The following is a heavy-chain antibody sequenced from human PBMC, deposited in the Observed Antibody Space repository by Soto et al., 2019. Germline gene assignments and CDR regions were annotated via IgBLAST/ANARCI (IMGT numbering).Heavy chain of an antibody. Sequence: QVQLVQSGAEVKKPGASVKVSCKASGYTFTSHDINCMLQATGQGLEWMVWMNPNSGHTNSAHKFQGRVTMTRATSISKDYMELTKLRSEDTAIYYCASDMSTTWGQGTLVTVSS. J-gene: IGHJ5*02. CDR2: MNPNSGHT. V-gene: IGHV1-8*01. CDR3: ASDMSTT. D-gene: IGHD2-2*01. CDR1: GYTFTSHD.